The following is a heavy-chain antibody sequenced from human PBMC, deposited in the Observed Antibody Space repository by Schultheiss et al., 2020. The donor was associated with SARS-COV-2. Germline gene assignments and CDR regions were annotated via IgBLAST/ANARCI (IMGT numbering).Heavy chain of an antibody. CDR1: GGSISSYY. CDR3: ARDSPTGDYVNSFDP. V-gene: IGHV4-34*01. J-gene: IGHJ5*02. D-gene: IGHD4-17*01. CDR2: INHSGST. Sequence: SETLSLTCTVSGGSISSYYWSWIRQPPGKGLEWIGEINHSGSTNYNPSLKSRVTISVDTSKNQFSLKLSSVTAADTAVYYCARDSPTGDYVNSFDPWGQGTLVTVSS.